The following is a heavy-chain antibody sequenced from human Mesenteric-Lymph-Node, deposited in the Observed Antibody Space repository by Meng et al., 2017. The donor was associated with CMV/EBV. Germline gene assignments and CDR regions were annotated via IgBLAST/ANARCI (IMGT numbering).Heavy chain of an antibody. Sequence: SETLSLTCNVSGVSISSTSQYWAWIRQPPGKGLEWIGSIYYSGSTYYNPSLKSRVTISVDTSKNQFSLKLSSVTAADTAVYYCARDGGDLDYWGQGTLVTVSS. CDR2: IYYSGST. D-gene: IGHD2-21*02. V-gene: IGHV4-39*07. J-gene: IGHJ4*02. CDR1: GVSISSTSQY. CDR3: ARDGGDLDY.